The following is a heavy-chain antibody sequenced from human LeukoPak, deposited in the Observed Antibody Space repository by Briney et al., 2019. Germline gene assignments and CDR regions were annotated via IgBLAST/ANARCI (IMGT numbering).Heavy chain of an antibody. CDR2: TYSGGTT. CDR1: GFXVSSNY. V-gene: IGHV3-66*01. D-gene: IGHD5-18*01. J-gene: IGHJ4*02. CDR3: ARDQYSYAHAAH. Sequence: PGGSLRLSCAASGFXVSSNYMSWVRQAPGKGLEWVSVTYSGGTTYYADSVKGRFTISRDNSKNTLHLQMNSLRAEDTAVYYCARDQYSYAHAAHWGQGTLVTVSS.